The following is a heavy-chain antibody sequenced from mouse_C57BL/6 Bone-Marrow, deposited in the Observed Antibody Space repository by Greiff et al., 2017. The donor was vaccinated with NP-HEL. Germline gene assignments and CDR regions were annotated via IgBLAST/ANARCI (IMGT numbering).Heavy chain of an antibody. Sequence: QVQLKQPGAELVKPGASVKLSCKASGYTFTSYWMHWVKQRPGQGLEWIGMIHPNSGSTNYNEKFKSKATLTVDKSSSTAYMQLSSLTSEDSAVYYCARWELGRWFAYWGQGTLVTVAA. CDR1: GYTFTSYW. CDR2: IHPNSGST. D-gene: IGHD4-1*01. CDR3: ARWELGRWFAY. J-gene: IGHJ3*01. V-gene: IGHV1-64*01.